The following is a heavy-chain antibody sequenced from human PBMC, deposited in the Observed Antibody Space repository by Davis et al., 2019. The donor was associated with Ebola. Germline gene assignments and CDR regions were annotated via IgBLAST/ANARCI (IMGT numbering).Heavy chain of an antibody. J-gene: IGHJ6*02. CDR1: GFTFSSYA. CDR2: ISGSGGST. CDR3: AKAYCGGDCYSGYYYYGMDV. Sequence: GGSLRLSCAASGFTFSSYAMSWVRQAPGKGLEWVSAISGSGGSTYYADSVKGPFTISRDNSKNTLYLQMNSLRAEDTAVYYCAKAYCGGDCYSGYYYYGMDVWGQGTTVTVSS. D-gene: IGHD2-21*02. V-gene: IGHV3-23*01.